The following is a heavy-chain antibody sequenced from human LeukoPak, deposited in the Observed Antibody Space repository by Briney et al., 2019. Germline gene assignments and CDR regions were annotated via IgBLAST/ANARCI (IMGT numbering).Heavy chain of an antibody. D-gene: IGHD4-17*01. CDR3: ARDVDYGDYHDAFDI. Sequence: PGGSLRLSCAASGFTFSSYGMHWVRQAPGKGLEWVAFIRYDGSNKYYADSVKGRFTISRDNAKNSLYLQMNSLRAEDTAVYYCARDVDYGDYHDAFDIWGQGTMVTVSS. CDR2: IRYDGSNK. V-gene: IGHV3-30*02. CDR1: GFTFSSYG. J-gene: IGHJ3*02.